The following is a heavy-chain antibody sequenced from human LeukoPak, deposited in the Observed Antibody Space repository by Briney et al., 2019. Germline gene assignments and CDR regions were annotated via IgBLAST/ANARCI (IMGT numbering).Heavy chain of an antibody. CDR2: IIPIFGIA. J-gene: IGHJ4*02. CDR1: GATVSSYA. Sequence: ASVKVSCKASGATVSSYAISWVRQAPGQGLEWMGRIIPIFGIANYAQKFQGRVTITADKSTSTAYMELSSLRSEDTAVYYCARETTYGDYDYWGQGALVTVSS. CDR3: ARETTYGDYDY. D-gene: IGHD4-17*01. V-gene: IGHV1-69*04.